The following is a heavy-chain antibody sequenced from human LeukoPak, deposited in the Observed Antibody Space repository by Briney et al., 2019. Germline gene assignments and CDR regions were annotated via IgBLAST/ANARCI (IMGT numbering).Heavy chain of an antibody. CDR2: IYYSGST. CDR3: ARQNDYGVFFDY. D-gene: IGHD4-17*01. Sequence: KPSETLSLTCTVSGVSISSYYWSWIRQPPGKGLEWIGYIYYSGSTNYNPSLKSRVTISVDTSKNQFSLKLSSVTAADTAVYYCARQNDYGVFFDYWGQGTLVTVSS. J-gene: IGHJ4*02. V-gene: IGHV4-59*08. CDR1: GVSISSYY.